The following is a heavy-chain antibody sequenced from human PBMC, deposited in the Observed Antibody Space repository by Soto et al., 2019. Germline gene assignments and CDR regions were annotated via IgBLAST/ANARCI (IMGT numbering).Heavy chain of an antibody. D-gene: IGHD4-4*01. CDR3: ARDPVYSNAFDY. V-gene: IGHV3-11*01. CDR2: ISSGSTI. J-gene: IGHJ4*02. CDR1: GFTFSDYY. Sequence: GGSLRLSCAASGFTFSDYYMSWIRQAPGKGLEWVSYISSGSTIYYADSVKGRFTISRDNAKNSLYLQMNSLRAEDTAVYYCARDPVYSNAFDYWGKGTLVTVSS.